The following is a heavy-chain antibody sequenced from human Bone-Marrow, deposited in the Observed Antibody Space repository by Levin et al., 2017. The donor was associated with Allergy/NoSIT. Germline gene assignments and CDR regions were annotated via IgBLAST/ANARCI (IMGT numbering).Heavy chain of an antibody. Sequence: SETLSLTCTVSGGSISSGSHYWSWIRQHPGKGLEWIGYIYYNGGTYYNPSLKSRVTISVDTSKNHFSLKLNSVTAADTAVYYCARENWNPSGWFDPWGQGTLVTVSS. CDR3: ARENWNPSGWFDP. CDR2: IYYNGGT. CDR1: GGSISSGSHY. J-gene: IGHJ5*02. D-gene: IGHD1-1*01. V-gene: IGHV4-31*03.